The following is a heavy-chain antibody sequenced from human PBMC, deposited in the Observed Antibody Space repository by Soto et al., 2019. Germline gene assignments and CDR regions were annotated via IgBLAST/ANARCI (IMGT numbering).Heavy chain of an antibody. CDR3: ARGSNDIDS. CDR2: ISAYNGNT. V-gene: IGHV1-18*01. Sequence: QVQLVQSGAEVKKPGASVKVSCKASGYTFTSYGISWVRQAPGQGLEWMGWISAYNGNTNYAQKLQGRVTMTTDTTKSTAYIELRSLRSEVTDVDYGARGSNDIDSWGQGTLVTGSS. J-gene: IGHJ4*02. D-gene: IGHD1-1*01. CDR1: GYTFTSYG.